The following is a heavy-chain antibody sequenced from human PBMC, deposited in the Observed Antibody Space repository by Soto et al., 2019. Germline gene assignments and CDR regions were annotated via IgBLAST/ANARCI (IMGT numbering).Heavy chain of an antibody. V-gene: IGHV3-23*01. Sequence: GGSLRLSCAASGFTFSRYAMSWVRQAPGKGLEWVSAISGSGGSTYYADSVKGRFTISRDNSKNTLYLQMNSLRAEDTAVYYCAKGYRRYCSSTSCFYFDYWGQGTLVTVSS. CDR1: GFTFSRYA. J-gene: IGHJ4*02. CDR2: ISGSGGST. CDR3: AKGYRRYCSSTSCFYFDY. D-gene: IGHD2-2*01.